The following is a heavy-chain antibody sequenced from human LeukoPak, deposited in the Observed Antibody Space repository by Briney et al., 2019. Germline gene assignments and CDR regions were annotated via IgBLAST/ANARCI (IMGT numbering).Heavy chain of an antibody. V-gene: IGHV3-11*04. J-gene: IGHJ6*03. CDR1: GFTFSDYY. D-gene: IGHD6-13*01. Sequence: GGSLRLSCAASGFTFSDYYMSWIRQAPGKGLEWVSYISSSGSTIYYADSVKGRFTIPRDNAKNSLYLQMNSLRAEDTAVYYCARGSWYEAYYYYMDVWGKGTTVTVSS. CDR3: ARGSWYEAYYYYMDV. CDR2: ISSSGSTI.